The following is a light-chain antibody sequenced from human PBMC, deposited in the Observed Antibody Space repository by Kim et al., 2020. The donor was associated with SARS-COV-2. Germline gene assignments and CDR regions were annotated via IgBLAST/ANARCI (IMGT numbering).Light chain of an antibody. CDR1: SGSIAGNY. J-gene: IGLJ2*01. CDR3: QSYDRSNYVV. CDR2: ENN. V-gene: IGLV6-57*03. Sequence: KPVTISCTRSSGSIAGNYVQWYQQRPGSAPTTVIYENNRRPSGIPDRVSGSIYSSSNSASLTSSEMEAEDEADCDCQSYDRSNYVVFGRGTQLTVL.